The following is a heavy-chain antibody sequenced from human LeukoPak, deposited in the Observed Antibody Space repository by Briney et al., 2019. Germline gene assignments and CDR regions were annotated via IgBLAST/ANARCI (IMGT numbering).Heavy chain of an antibody. D-gene: IGHD1-26*01. Sequence: ASVKVSCKASGYTFTGYYMHWVRQAPGQGLEWMGWINPNSGGTNYAQKFQGRVTMTRDTSISTAYMELSRLRSDDTAVYYCARSGSYFEGRYDYWGQGTLVTVSS. CDR1: GYTFTGYY. J-gene: IGHJ4*02. CDR2: INPNSGGT. V-gene: IGHV1-2*02. CDR3: ARSGSYFEGRYDY.